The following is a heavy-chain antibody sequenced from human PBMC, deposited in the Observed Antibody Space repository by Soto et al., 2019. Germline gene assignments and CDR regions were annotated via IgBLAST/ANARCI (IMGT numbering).Heavy chain of an antibody. Sequence: PGGSLRPSCATSGFPFYVYGMTWVRQAPGKGLEWVSSITSNGNFLYYADAVRGRFTISRDNPKASLSLEMNNLRAEDTAVYYCTRSDYGDAPGYWGQGTLVTVSS. CDR3: TRSDYGDAPGY. D-gene: IGHD4-17*01. CDR1: GFPFYVYG. CDR2: ITSNGNFL. V-gene: IGHV3-21*01. J-gene: IGHJ4*02.